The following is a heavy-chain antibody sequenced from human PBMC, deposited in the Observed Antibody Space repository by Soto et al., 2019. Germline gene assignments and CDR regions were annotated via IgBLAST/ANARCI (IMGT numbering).Heavy chain of an antibody. CDR2: IDPSDSYT. CDR1: GYSFTSYW. J-gene: IGHJ2*01. V-gene: IGHV5-10-1*03. D-gene: IGHD6-6*01. Sequence: EVQLVPSGAEGKKPGESLRISCKGSGYSFTSYWISWVRQMPGKGLEWMGRIDPSDSYTNYSPSFQGHVTISADKSISTAYLQWSSLKASDTAMYYCARAGSSPYWYFDLWGRGTLVTVSS. CDR3: ARAGSSPYWYFDL.